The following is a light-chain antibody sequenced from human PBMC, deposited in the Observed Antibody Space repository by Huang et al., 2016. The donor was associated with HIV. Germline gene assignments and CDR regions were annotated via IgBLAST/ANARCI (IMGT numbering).Light chain of an antibody. V-gene: IGKV4-1*01. CDR3: QQYYSTPPT. CDR2: WAS. Sequence: DIVMTQSPDSLAVSLGERVTINCKSSQSVLYSSNNKNYLAWYQQKPGQPPKLLIYWASTRESGFPDRFSGSGSGTEFTLTISSLQAEDVAVYYCQQYYSTPPTFGGGTKVEIK. CDR1: QSVLYSSNNKNY. J-gene: IGKJ4*01.